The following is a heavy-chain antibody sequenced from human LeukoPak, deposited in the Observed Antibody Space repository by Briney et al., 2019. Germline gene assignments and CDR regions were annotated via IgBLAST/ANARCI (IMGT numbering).Heavy chain of an antibody. V-gene: IGHV4-34*01. CDR1: GGSFSGYY. Sequence: SETLSLTCAVYGGSFSGYYWSWIRQPPGKGLEWIGEINHSGSTNYNPSLKSRVTISVDTSKNQFSLKLSSVTAADTAVYYCARDKRSNYGWALYYGVDVWGQGTTVTVSS. D-gene: IGHD4-11*01. CDR2: INHSGST. CDR3: ARDKRSNYGWALYYGVDV. J-gene: IGHJ6*02.